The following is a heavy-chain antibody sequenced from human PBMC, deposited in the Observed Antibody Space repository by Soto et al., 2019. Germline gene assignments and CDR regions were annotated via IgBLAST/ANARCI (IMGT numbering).Heavy chain of an antibody. D-gene: IGHD3-22*01. Sequence: GGSLRLSCAASGFDFRTYWMHWVRQGPGKGLVWVSRINGDGSSTAYADSVEGRFTISRDNAKNTLYLQMNSLRAEDTAVYYCARDDDYEANALDYWGPGTLVTVSS. CDR3: ARDDDYEANALDY. V-gene: IGHV3-74*01. J-gene: IGHJ4*02. CDR2: INGDGSST. CDR1: GFDFRTYW.